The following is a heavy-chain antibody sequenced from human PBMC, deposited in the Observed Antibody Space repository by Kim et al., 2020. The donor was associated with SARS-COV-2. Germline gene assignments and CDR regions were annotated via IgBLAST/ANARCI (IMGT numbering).Heavy chain of an antibody. D-gene: IGHD6-19*01. V-gene: IGHV4-39*01. Sequence: SETLSLTCAVSGASVSGRSYIWAWIRQPPGKGLDWIGNFYDTGSTSYNPSLKSRVTISVDTSKNQFSLKLTSVTATDTAVYYCAAAVPPRLIIYWGQGTLVTVSS. CDR3: AAAVPPRLIIY. CDR2: FYDTGST. CDR1: GASVSGRSYI. J-gene: IGHJ4*02.